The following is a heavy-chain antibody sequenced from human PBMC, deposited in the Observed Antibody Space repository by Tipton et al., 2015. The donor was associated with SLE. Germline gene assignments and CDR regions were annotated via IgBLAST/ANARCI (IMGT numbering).Heavy chain of an antibody. CDR3: ARTGYSSSWLYFQH. J-gene: IGHJ1*01. CDR1: GGSFSGYY. Sequence: TLSLTCAVYGGSFSGYYWSWTRQPPGKGLEWIGEINHSGSTNYNPSLKSRVTISVDTSKNQFSLKLSSVTAADTAVYYCARTGYSSSWLYFQHWGQGTLATVSS. V-gene: IGHV4-34*01. D-gene: IGHD6-13*01. CDR2: INHSGST.